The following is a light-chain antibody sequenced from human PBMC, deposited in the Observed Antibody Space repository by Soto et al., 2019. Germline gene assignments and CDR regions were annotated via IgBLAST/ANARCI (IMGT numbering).Light chain of an antibody. V-gene: IGLV2-14*03. CDR1: SSDVGGYNY. Sequence: QSVLTQPASVSGAPGQSITISCTGTSSDVGGYNYVSWYQHHPGKAPKLMIYDVSNRPSEVSNRFSGSKSGNTASLSISGLQPEDEADYYCSSYRTSNTRQIVCGTGTKVTVL. CDR3: SSYRTSNTRQIV. J-gene: IGLJ1*01. CDR2: DVS.